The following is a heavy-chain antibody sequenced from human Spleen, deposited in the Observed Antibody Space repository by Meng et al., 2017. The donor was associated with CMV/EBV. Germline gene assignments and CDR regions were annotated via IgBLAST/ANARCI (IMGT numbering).Heavy chain of an antibody. CDR2: IYYSGST. V-gene: IGHV4-39*07. Sequence: SETLSHTCTVSGGSISSSSYYWGWIRQPPGKGLEWIGSIYYSGSTYYNPSLKSRVTISVDTSKNQFSLKLSSVTAADTAVYYCARIPTDYYYGMDVWGQGTTVTVSS. CDR1: GGSISSSSYY. D-gene: IGHD2-2*02. J-gene: IGHJ6*02. CDR3: ARIPTDYYYGMDV.